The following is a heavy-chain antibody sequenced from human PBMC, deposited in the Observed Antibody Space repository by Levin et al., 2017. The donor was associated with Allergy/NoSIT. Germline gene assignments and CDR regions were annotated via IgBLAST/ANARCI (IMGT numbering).Heavy chain of an antibody. D-gene: IGHD3-10*01. V-gene: IGHV3-9*01. CDR1: GFTFDDYA. J-gene: IGHJ3*02. Sequence: PGESLKISCAASGFTFDDYAMHWVRQAPGKGLEWVSGISCNSGSIGYADSVKGRFTISRDNAKNSLYLQMNSLRTEDTALYYCARDNIGLPDAFDIWGQGTMVIVSS. CDR3: ARDNIGLPDAFDI. CDR2: ISCNSGSI.